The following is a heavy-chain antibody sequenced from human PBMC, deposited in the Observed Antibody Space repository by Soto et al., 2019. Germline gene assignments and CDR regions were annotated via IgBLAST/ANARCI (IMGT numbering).Heavy chain of an antibody. CDR2: IYYSGST. D-gene: IGHD7-27*01. CDR1: GGSISSSSYY. Sequence: SETLSLTCTVSGGSISSSSYYWGWIRQPPGKGLEWIGSIYYSGSTYYNPSLKSRVTISVDRSKNQFSLKLSSVTAADTAVYYCAREPLQNWGLAFDIWGQGTMVTVSS. V-gene: IGHV4-39*07. J-gene: IGHJ3*02. CDR3: AREPLQNWGLAFDI.